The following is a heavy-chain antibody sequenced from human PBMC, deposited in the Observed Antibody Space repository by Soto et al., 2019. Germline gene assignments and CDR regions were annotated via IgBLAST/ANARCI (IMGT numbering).Heavy chain of an antibody. CDR3: ARMVRGVTYYYGMDV. J-gene: IGHJ6*02. Sequence: KPSETLSLTCTVSGGSISSGGYYWSWIRQHPGKGLEWIGYIYYSGSTYYNPSLKSRVTISVDTSKNQFSLKLSSVTAADTAVYYCARMVRGVTYYYGMDVWGQGTTVTVSS. CDR2: IYYSGST. D-gene: IGHD3-10*01. V-gene: IGHV4-31*03. CDR1: GGSISSGGYY.